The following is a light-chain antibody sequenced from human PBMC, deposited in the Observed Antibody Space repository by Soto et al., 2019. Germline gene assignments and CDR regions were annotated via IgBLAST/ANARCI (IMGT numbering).Light chain of an antibody. V-gene: IGKV1-5*03. CDR2: KAS. CDR3: QHYNSYSEA. J-gene: IGKJ1*01. CDR1: QTIIIW. Sequence: DIQMTQSPSTLSGSVEDRVTITGRASQTIIIWLAWCQQKPGKAPKLLIYKASTLKSGVPSRFSGSGSGTEFTLTISSLQPDDFATYYCQHYNSYSEAFGQGTKVDIK.